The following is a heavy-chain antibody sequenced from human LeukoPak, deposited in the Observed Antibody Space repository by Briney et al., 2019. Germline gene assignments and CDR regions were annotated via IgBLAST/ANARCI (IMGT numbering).Heavy chain of an antibody. Sequence: GGSLRLSCAASGFSFGDYGMAWVRQAPGKRLEWVAGILWNGVSANYAGSVKGRFTISRDNAKNSLYLQMNSLRAEDAALYYWSRDASRLAGNIPGFTPMMGLGTFDMWGQGTLVTVSS. CDR3: SRDASRLAGNIPGFTPMMGLGTFDM. J-gene: IGHJ3*02. D-gene: IGHD5-18*01. CDR1: GFSFGDYG. V-gene: IGHV3-20*04. CDR2: ILWNGVSA.